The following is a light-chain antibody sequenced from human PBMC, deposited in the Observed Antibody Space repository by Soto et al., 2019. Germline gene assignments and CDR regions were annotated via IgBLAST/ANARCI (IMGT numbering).Light chain of an antibody. J-gene: IGKJ4*01. CDR3: QQYDNLPLT. V-gene: IGKV1-33*01. CDR1: QDITNY. CDR2: DAS. Sequence: DIQMTQAPPSLSASVGDRVTITCQASQDITNYLNWYQQKPGKAPKLLIYDASNLETGVPSRFSGSGSGTDFTFTINSQQPEDTATYYCQQYDNLPLTFGGGTKVEIK.